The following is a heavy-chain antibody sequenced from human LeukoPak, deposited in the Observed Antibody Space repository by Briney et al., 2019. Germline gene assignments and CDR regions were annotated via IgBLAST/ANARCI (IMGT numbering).Heavy chain of an antibody. CDR3: ARLERDTAMVSNLGWYFDL. Sequence: SETLSLTCTVSGGSISSGGYYWSWIRQHPGKGLEWIGYIYYSGSTNYNPSLKSRVTISVDTSKNQFSLKLSSVTAADTAVYYCARLERDTAMVSNLGWYFDLWGRGTLVTVSS. CDR1: GGSISSGGYY. D-gene: IGHD5-18*01. V-gene: IGHV4-61*08. CDR2: IYYSGST. J-gene: IGHJ2*01.